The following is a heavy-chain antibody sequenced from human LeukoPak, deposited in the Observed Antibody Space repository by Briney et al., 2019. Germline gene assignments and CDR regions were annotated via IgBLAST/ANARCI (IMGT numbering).Heavy chain of an antibody. J-gene: IGHJ6*04. CDR1: GGPFSGYY. D-gene: IGHD6-13*01. Sequence: PSETLSLTCAVYGGPFSGYYWSWIRQPPGKGLEWIGEINHSGSTNYNPSLKSRVTISVDTSKNQFSLKLSSVTAADTAVYYCARETAAGFYYGMDVWGKGTTVTVSS. CDR2: INHSGST. CDR3: ARETAAGFYYGMDV. V-gene: IGHV4-34*01.